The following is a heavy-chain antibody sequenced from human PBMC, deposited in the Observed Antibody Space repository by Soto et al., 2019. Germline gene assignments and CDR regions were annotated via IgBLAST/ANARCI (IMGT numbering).Heavy chain of an antibody. J-gene: IGHJ6*02. Sequence: EVQLVESGGGLVQPGGSLRLSCAASGFTVSSNYMSWVRLAPGKGLEWVSVLYSGGRTYYADSLKGRFTISRHNSNNTLYLQMNRLRAEDTAVYCCARYYYDSGGEHVWGHGTTVTVSS. CDR1: GFTVSSNY. CDR2: LYSGGRT. D-gene: IGHD3-22*01. CDR3: ARYYYDSGGEHV. V-gene: IGHV3-53*04.